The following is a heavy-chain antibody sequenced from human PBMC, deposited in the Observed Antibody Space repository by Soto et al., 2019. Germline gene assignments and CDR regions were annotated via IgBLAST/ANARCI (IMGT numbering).Heavy chain of an antibody. V-gene: IGHV3-21*01. J-gene: IGHJ6*02. CDR1: GFTFSSCT. Sequence: EVHLVESGGGLVKPGGSLRLSCAVSGFTFSSCTMNWVRQAPGKGLEWVSSISPSTSHIYYADSVKGRFTISRDNAKNALFLQMKSLRAEDTAVYYCSGCSGGACHQSYGMDVWGQGTRVTVSS. CDR3: SGCSGGACHQSYGMDV. D-gene: IGHD2-15*01. CDR2: ISPSTSHI.